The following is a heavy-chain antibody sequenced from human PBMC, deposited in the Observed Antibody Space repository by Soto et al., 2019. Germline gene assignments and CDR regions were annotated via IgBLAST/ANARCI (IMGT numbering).Heavy chain of an antibody. Sequence: KTSETLSLTCTVSGGSISSYYWSWIRQPPGKGLEWIGYIYYSGSTNYNPSLKSRVTMSVDTSKNQLSLKLSSVTAADTAVYYCARDPYGSGSYDWFDPWGQGTLVTVSS. D-gene: IGHD3-10*01. J-gene: IGHJ5*02. CDR3: ARDPYGSGSYDWFDP. V-gene: IGHV4-59*01. CDR2: IYYSGST. CDR1: GGSISSYY.